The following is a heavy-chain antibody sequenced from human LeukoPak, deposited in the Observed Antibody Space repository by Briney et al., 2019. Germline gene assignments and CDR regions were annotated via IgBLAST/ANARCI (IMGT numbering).Heavy chain of an antibody. CDR2: IHGSGST. D-gene: IGHD3-22*01. J-gene: IGHJ4*02. V-gene: IGHV4-61*01. Sequence: SETLSLTCTVSGGSVSSGSYYWSWVRQPPGKGLEWIGYIHGSGSTSYNPSLKSRVTILVDTSKNQFSLKLSSVTAADTALYSCARMSDYYDSSGYYRPFDYWGQGTLVTVSS. CDR1: GGSVSSGSYY. CDR3: ARMSDYYDSSGYYRPFDY.